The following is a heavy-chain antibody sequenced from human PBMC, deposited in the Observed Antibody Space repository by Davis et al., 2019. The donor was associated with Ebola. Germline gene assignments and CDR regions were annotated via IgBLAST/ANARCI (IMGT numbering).Heavy chain of an antibody. D-gene: IGHD3-10*01. V-gene: IGHV1-46*01. CDR3: VREVRDYGSGSHYYYGMDV. Sequence: ASVKVSCKASGYTFTSYYMHWVRQAPGQGLEWMGIVNPSGGSTSYAQKFQGRVTMTRDTSTSTVYMELSSLRSEDTAVYYCVREVRDYGSGSHYYYGMDVWGQGTTVTVSS. CDR1: GYTFTSYY. CDR2: VNPSGGST. J-gene: IGHJ6*02.